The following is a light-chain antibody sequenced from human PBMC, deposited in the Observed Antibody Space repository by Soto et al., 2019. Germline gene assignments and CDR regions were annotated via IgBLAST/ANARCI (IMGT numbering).Light chain of an antibody. V-gene: IGKV3-15*01. J-gene: IGKJ2*01. CDR1: QSISGD. CDR2: CAS. CDR3: QQYDNWPPT. Sequence: EMVMTQSPATLSISPGERVTLSCRATQSISGDVAWYQQKPGQAPRLLIYCASTRATDIAARFSGSGSGTDFTLTISSLQSEDFAVYYCQQYDNWPPTFGQGTKLEI.